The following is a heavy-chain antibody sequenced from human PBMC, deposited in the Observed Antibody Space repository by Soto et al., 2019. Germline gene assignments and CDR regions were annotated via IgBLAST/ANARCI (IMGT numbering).Heavy chain of an antibody. V-gene: IGHV4-59*01. CDR3: AREGYGSGSYYNANWFDP. Sequence: PSETLSLTCTVSGGSISSYYWSWIRQPPGKGLEWIGYIYYSGSTNYNPSLKSRVTISVDTSKNQFSLKLSSVTAADTAVYYCAREGYGSGSYYNANWFDPWGQGTLVTVST. CDR1: GGSISSYY. CDR2: IYYSGST. J-gene: IGHJ5*02. D-gene: IGHD3-10*01.